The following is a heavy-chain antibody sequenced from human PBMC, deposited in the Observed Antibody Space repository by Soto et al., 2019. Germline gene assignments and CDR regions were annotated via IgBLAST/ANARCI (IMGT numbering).Heavy chain of an antibody. CDR2: INHSGSS. CDR1: GDYISSYY. CDR3: AREGRYYYDSSGYYYY. V-gene: IGHV4-59*01. J-gene: IGHJ4*02. D-gene: IGHD3-22*01. Sequence: SETLSLTCTVSGDYISSYYWSWIRQPPGKGLEWIAYINHSGSSIYNPSLKNRVTISTMSNNKFSLELSSVTAADTAVYYCAREGRYYYDSSGYYYYWGQGTLVTVSS.